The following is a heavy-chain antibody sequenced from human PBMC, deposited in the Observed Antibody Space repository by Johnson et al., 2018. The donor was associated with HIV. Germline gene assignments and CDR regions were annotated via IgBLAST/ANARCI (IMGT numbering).Heavy chain of an antibody. D-gene: IGHD1-14*01. V-gene: IGHV3-30*02. J-gene: IGHJ3*01. CDR1: GFTFSSYA. CDR3: AKDQGGTYNLGAFDS. CDR2: VLYDGGKK. Sequence: QVQLVESGGGVVQPGGSLRLSCAASGFTFSSYALHWVRQAPGKGLEWVAVVLYDGGKKYYLESVQGRFNISRDNSKNTLHLQMNSLRPEATALYYCAKDQGGTYNLGAFDSWGQGTMVTVSS.